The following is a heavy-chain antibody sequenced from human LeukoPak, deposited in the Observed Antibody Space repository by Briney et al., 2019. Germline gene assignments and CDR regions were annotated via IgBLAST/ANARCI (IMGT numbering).Heavy chain of an antibody. J-gene: IGHJ4*02. CDR2: IYYSGST. V-gene: IGHV4-59*01. Sequence: SETLSLTCTVSGGSISSYYWSWIRQPPGKGLEWIGYIYYSGSTNYNPSLKSRVTISVDTSKNQSSLKLSSVTAADTAVYYCARNKFDWLGIDYWGQGTLVTVSS. CDR1: GGSISSYY. CDR3: ARNKFDWLGIDY. D-gene: IGHD3-9*01.